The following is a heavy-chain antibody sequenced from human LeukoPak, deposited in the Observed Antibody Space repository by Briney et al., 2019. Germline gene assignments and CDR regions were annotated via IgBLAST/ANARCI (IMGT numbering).Heavy chain of an antibody. J-gene: IGHJ4*02. Sequence: GGSLRLSCAASGLKFDDYAMHWVRQLPGKGLEWVSGISWNSVAIAYADSVKGRFTISRDNAKKSLNLQMNGLRTEDTALYYCAKDMGGSGSSAFDFRGQGTLVTVSS. CDR2: ISWNSVAI. CDR1: GLKFDDYA. CDR3: AKDMGGSGSSAFDF. V-gene: IGHV3-9*01. D-gene: IGHD3-10*01.